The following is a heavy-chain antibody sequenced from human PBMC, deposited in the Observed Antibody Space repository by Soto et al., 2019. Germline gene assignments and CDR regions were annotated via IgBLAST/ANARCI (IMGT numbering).Heavy chain of an antibody. Sequence: QVQLVQSGAEVKKPGSSVKVSCKASGGTFSSYRINWVRQPPGQGLEWVGGIVPIYRTADYAQKLQGRVTITADESARTSYMELRSLKSQDTAVYYCVRDSGAKLSSSWGQGTLVIVSS. J-gene: IGHJ4*02. CDR3: VRDSGAKLSSS. CDR1: GGTFSSYR. CDR2: IVPIYRTA. V-gene: IGHV1-69*01. D-gene: IGHD6-13*01.